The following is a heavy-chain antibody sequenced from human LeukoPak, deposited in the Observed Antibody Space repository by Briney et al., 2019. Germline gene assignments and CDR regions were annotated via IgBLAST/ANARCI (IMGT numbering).Heavy chain of an antibody. V-gene: IGHV4-39*07. CDR3: AREGSSSSAYYFDY. J-gene: IGHJ4*02. CDR2: IYYSGST. D-gene: IGHD6-6*01. CDR1: GGSISSSSYY. Sequence: SETLSPTCTVSGGSISSSSYYWGWIRQPPGKGLEWIGSIYYSGSTYYNPSLKSRVTISVDTSKNQFSLKLSSVTAADTAVYYCAREGSSSSAYYFDYWGQGTLVTVSS.